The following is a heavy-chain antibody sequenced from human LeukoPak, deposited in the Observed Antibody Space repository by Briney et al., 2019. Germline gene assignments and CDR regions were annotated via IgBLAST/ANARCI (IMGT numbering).Heavy chain of an antibody. Sequence: GGSLRLSCGASGFRFSDYYMAWIRQAPGKGLEWISYISYSGSPIDYADSMKGRFTISRDNAKNSLYLQMDSLRVEDTAVYYCARGLYSYDYWGQGTLVTVSA. CDR2: ISYSGSPI. V-gene: IGHV3-11*04. D-gene: IGHD3-16*01. CDR3: ARGLYSYDY. CDR1: GFRFSDYY. J-gene: IGHJ4*02.